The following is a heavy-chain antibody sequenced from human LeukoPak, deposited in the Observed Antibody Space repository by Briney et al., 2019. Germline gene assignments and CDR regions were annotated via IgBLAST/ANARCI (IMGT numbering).Heavy chain of an antibody. J-gene: IGHJ3*02. V-gene: IGHV3-7*02. D-gene: IGHD3-10*01. CDR1: GFTFSSYW. CDR3: AKSYYYGSGDYSLTAFDI. Sequence: GGSLRLSCAASGFTFSSYWMSWVRQAPGKGLEWVANIKQDGSEKYYVDSVKGRFTISRDNAKNSLYLQMNSLRAEDTAVYYCAKSYYYGSGDYSLTAFDIWGQGTMVTVSS. CDR2: IKQDGSEK.